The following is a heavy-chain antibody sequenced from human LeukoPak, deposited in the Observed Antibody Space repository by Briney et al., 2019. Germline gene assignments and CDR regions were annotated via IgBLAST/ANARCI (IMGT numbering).Heavy chain of an antibody. Sequence: GGSLRLSCAASGFTFSSNVMHWVRQAPGKGLEWVAVISYDGSNKYYADSVKGRFTISRDNSKNTLYLQMNSLRGEDTAVYYCAKDQGPTLYTYATWHNWFDPWGQGTLVTVSS. D-gene: IGHD5-18*01. CDR2: ISYDGSNK. CDR1: GFTFSSNV. V-gene: IGHV3-30*18. J-gene: IGHJ5*02. CDR3: AKDQGPTLYTYATWHNWFDP.